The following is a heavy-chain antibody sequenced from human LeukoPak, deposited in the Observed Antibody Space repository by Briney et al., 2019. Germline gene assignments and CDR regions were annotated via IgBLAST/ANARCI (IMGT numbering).Heavy chain of an antibody. CDR3: ASFYGSGSYSHYGMDV. V-gene: IGHV1-24*01. Sequence: ASVKVSCKVSGYTFAELSMHWVRQAPGKGLEWMGGFDREDGETIYAQKFQGRVTMTEDTSTDTAYMELSSLRSEDTAVYYCASFYGSGSYSHYGMDVWGKGTTVTVSS. CDR2: FDREDGET. CDR1: GYTFAELS. J-gene: IGHJ6*04. D-gene: IGHD3-10*01.